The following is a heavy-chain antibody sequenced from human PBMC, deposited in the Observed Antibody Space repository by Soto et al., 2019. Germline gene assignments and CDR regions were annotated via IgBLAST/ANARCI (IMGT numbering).Heavy chain of an antibody. V-gene: IGHV1-69*08. D-gene: IGHD6-19*01. CDR2: IIPILGIA. CDR3: AREAVAEGYFQH. Sequence: QVQLVQSGAEVKKPGSSVKVSCKASGGTFSSYTISWVRQAPGQGLEWMGRIIPILGIANYAQKFQGRVTITADKSTSTAYMELSSLRSEDTALYYCAREAVAEGYFQHWGQGTLVTVSS. CDR1: GGTFSSYT. J-gene: IGHJ1*01.